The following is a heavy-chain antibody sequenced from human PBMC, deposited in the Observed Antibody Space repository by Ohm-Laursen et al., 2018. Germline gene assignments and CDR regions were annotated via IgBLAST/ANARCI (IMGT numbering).Heavy chain of an antibody. Sequence: SLRLSCSASGFTFSRNGMHWVRQAPGKGLEWVAVISYDGSNKYYADSVKGRFTISRDNSKNTLYLQMNSLRAEDTAVYYCSKGGYTSSWYSPGDVWGQGTTVIVSS. CDR2: ISYDGSNK. D-gene: IGHD6-13*01. J-gene: IGHJ6*02. CDR3: SKGGYTSSWYSPGDV. V-gene: IGHV3-30*18. CDR1: GFTFSRNG.